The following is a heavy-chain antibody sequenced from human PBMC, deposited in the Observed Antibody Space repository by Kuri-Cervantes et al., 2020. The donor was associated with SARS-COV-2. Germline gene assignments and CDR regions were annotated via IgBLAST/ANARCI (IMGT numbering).Heavy chain of an antibody. Sequence: ASVKVSCKASGYTFSDYYINWVRQAPGQGLEWMGWINPNSGGTNYAQKFQGRVTMTRDTSISTAYMELSRLRSDDTAVYYCARDRCSRTTCYPWFDPWGQGTLVTVYS. CDR1: GYTFSDYY. J-gene: IGHJ5*02. CDR3: ARDRCSRTTCYPWFDP. V-gene: IGHV1-2*02. D-gene: IGHD2-2*01. CDR2: INPNSGGT.